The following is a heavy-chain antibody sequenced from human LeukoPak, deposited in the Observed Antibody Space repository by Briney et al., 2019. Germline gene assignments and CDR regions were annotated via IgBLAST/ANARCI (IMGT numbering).Heavy chain of an antibody. CDR2: ISSSSSTI. J-gene: IGHJ6*03. CDR1: GFTFSSYS. V-gene: IGHV3-48*01. CDR3: ARGRNPGDHYYYYYMDV. D-gene: IGHD4-17*01. Sequence: PGGSLRLSCAASGFTFSSYSMNWVRQAPGKGLEWVSYISSSSSTIYYADSVKGRFTISRDNAKNSLYLQMNSLRAADTAVYYCARGRNPGDHYYYYYMDVWGKGTTVTVSS.